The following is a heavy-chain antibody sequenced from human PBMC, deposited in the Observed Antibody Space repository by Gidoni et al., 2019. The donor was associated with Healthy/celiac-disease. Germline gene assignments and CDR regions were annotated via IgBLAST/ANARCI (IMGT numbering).Heavy chain of an antibody. D-gene: IGHD5-12*01. Sequence: QVQLVQSGAEVKKPGSSVKVSCKASGGTFSSYAISWVRQAPGQGLEWMGGIIPILGTANYAQKFQGRVTITADESTSTAYMELSSLRSEDTAVYYCAITYSFGYSGYDRPRDYYGMDVWGQGTTVTVSS. CDR1: GGTFSSYA. J-gene: IGHJ6*02. CDR3: AITYSFGYSGYDRPRDYYGMDV. V-gene: IGHV1-69*01. CDR2: IIPILGTA.